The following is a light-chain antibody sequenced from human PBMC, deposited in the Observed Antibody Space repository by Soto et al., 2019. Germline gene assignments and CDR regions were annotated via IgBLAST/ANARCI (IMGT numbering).Light chain of an antibody. V-gene: IGLV2-8*01. J-gene: IGLJ1*01. CDR2: EVS. CDR3: SSYAGSNNFYV. CDR1: SSDVGGYNY. Sequence: QSALTQPPSASGSPGQSVTISCTGTSSDVGGYNYVSWYQQHPGKAPKLMIYEVSKRPSGVPDRFSGSKSDNTASLTVSGLQAEDEADYYFSSYAGSNNFYVFGTGTKVTVL.